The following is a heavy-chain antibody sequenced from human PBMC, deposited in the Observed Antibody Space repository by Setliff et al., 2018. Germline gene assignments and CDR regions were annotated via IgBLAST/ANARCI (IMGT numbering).Heavy chain of an antibody. J-gene: IGHJ4*02. CDR2: ISSTSGTI. CDR1: GFTFSSHG. CDR3: ARDSSHFIRVLDS. D-gene: IGHD3-10*01. Sequence: GGSLRLSCAGSGFTFSSHGMNWVRQAPGKGLEWISYISSTSGTIYYADSVKGRFTISRDNAKNSLYLQMNNLRAEDTAQYFCARDSSHFIRVLDSWGQGTLVTVSS. V-gene: IGHV3-48*01.